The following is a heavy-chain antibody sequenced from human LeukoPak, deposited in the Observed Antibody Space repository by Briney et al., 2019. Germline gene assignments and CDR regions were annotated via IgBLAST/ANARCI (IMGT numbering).Heavy chain of an antibody. CDR2: ISAYSGYT. J-gene: IGHJ4*02. D-gene: IGHD5/OR15-5a*01. Sequence: GASVKVSCKASGYTFTNYGLSWVRQAPGQGLEWMGWISAYSGYTHYAQKIQGRVTVTTEASTSTAYMELRSLTSYDTAEYYCARDAVSTTTAGGIDYWGQGTLVTVSS. CDR1: GYTFTNYG. V-gene: IGHV1-18*01. CDR3: ARDAVSTTTAGGIDY.